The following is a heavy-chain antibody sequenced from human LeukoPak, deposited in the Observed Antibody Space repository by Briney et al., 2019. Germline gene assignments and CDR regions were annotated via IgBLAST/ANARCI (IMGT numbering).Heavy chain of an antibody. D-gene: IGHD5-12*01. V-gene: IGHV3-23*01. J-gene: IGHJ4*02. CDR1: GFTFSSYA. Sequence: GGSLRLSCAASGFTFSSYAMSWVRQAREKGLEWVSSISGSGGSTYYAGSVKGRFTISRDNSKNTLYLQMNSLRAEDTAVYYCAKDRVTRYGAYDLGDYWGQGTLVTVSS. CDR3: AKDRVTRYGAYDLGDY. CDR2: ISGSGGST.